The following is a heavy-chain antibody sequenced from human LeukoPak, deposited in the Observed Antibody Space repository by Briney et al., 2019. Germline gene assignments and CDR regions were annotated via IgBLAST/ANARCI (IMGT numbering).Heavy chain of an antibody. CDR1: GFTFSSFW. CDR3: ARGGLILGRWLVRYHFDY. Sequence: PGGSLRLSCAASGFTFSSFWMSWVRHAPGKGLEWVANIKQDGSEKYYVDSVKGRFTISRDNAKNSLYLQMNSLRAEDTAVYYCARGGLILGRWLVRYHFDYWGQGTLVTVSS. CDR2: IKQDGSEK. D-gene: IGHD6-19*01. V-gene: IGHV3-7*01. J-gene: IGHJ4*02.